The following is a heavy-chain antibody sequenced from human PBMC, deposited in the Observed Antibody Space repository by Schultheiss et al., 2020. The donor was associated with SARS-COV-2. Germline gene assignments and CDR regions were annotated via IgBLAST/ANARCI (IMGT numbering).Heavy chain of an antibody. CDR2: ISSSGSTI. Sequence: GGSLRLSCAASGFTFSSYEMNWVRQAPGKGLEWVSYISSSGSTIYYADSVKGRFTISRDNAKNTLYLQMSSLRAEDTAVYYCVTYSSSWYFDYWGQGTLVTVSS. J-gene: IGHJ4*02. V-gene: IGHV3-48*03. CDR1: GFTFSSYE. CDR3: VTYSSSWYFDY. D-gene: IGHD6-13*01.